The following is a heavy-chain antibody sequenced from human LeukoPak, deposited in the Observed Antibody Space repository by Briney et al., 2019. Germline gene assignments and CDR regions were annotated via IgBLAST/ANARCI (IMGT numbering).Heavy chain of an antibody. CDR3: ARGSSGYSSGWSDY. D-gene: IGHD6-19*01. V-gene: IGHV4-4*02. J-gene: IGHJ4*02. CDR1: GGSISSSNW. CDR2: IYHSGST. Sequence: KPSETLSLTCAVSGGSISSSNWWSWVRQPPGKGLEWIGEIYHSGSTNYNPSLKSRVTISVDKSKNQFSLKLSSVTAADTAVYYCARGSSGYSSGWSDYWGQGTLVTVSS.